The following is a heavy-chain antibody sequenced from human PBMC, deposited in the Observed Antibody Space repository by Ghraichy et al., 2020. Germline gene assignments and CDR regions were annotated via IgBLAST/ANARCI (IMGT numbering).Heavy chain of an antibody. CDR1: GFTFSSYA. V-gene: IGHV3-23*01. CDR2: ISGSGGST. Sequence: LSLTCAASGFTFSSYAMSWVRQAPGKGLEWVSAISGSGGSTYYADSVKGRFTISRDNSKNTLYLQMNSLRAEDTAVYYCAKDQGDYYDSSGYYWDYWGQGTLVTVSS. D-gene: IGHD3-22*01. CDR3: AKDQGDYYDSSGYYWDY. J-gene: IGHJ4*02.